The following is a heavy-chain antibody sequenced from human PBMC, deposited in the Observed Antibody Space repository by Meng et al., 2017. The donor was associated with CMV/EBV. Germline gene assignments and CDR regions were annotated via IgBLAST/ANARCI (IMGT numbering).Heavy chain of an antibody. CDR1: GYTFTGYY. J-gene: IGHJ6*02. D-gene: IGHD2-2*01. CDR3: GVCAGGHCGSSTLGYYYGMDV. Sequence: ASVKVSRKASGYTFTGYYMHWVRQAPGQGLEWMGWINPNSGGTNYAQKFQGRVTMTRDTSISTAYMELSRLRSDDTSVYYCGVCAGGHCGSSTLGYYYGMDVWGQGTTVTVSS. CDR2: INPNSGGT. V-gene: IGHV1-2*02.